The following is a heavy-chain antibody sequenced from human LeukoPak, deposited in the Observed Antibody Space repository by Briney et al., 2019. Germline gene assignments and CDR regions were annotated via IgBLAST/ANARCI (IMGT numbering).Heavy chain of an antibody. CDR2: IYYSGST. CDR3: ARRLYYYYGMDV. V-gene: IGHV4-59*08. Sequence: PSETLALTCTVSGGSIRSYYWSWIRQPPGKGLEWIGYIYYSGSTNYNPSLKSRVTISVDTSKNQFSLKLSSVTAADTAVYYCARRLYYYYGMDVWGQGTTVTVSS. CDR1: GGSIRSYY. J-gene: IGHJ6*02.